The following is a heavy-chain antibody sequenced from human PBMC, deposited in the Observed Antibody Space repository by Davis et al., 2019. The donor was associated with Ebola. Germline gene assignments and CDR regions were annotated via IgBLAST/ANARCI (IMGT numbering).Heavy chain of an antibody. CDR2: ISYDGSNK. CDR3: AKDRASGDGYWEFDY. J-gene: IGHJ4*02. CDR1: GFTFSNYG. V-gene: IGHV3-30*18. D-gene: IGHD5-24*01. Sequence: GESLKISCAASGFTFSNYGMHWVRQAPGKGLEWVTVISYDGSNKYYADSVKGRFTISRDNSKNTLYLQMNSLRAEDTAVYYCAKDRASGDGYWEFDYWGQGTLVTVSS.